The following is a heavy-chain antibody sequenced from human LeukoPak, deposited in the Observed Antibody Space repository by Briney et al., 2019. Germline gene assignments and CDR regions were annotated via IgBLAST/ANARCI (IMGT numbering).Heavy chain of an antibody. D-gene: IGHD4-11*01. CDR3: ARVPHSRGYFDY. V-gene: IGHV4-30-2*01. CDR1: GGSISSGGYS. CDR2: IYHSGST. J-gene: IGHJ4*02. Sequence: PSETLSLTCAVSGGSISSGGYSWSWIRQPPGKGLEWIGYIYHSGSTYYNPSLKSRVTISVDRSKNQFSLKLSSVTAADTAVYYCARVPHSRGYFDYWGQGTLVTVSS.